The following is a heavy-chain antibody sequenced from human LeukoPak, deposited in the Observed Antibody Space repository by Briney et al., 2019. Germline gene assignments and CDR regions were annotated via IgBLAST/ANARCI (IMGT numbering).Heavy chain of an antibody. CDR2: IHDSGIT. V-gene: IGHV4-59*01. CDR1: GFTFSDYY. CDR3: ARGGYMSNWFEH. D-gene: IGHD5-12*01. J-gene: IGHJ5*02. Sequence: GSLRLSCTASGFTFSDYYMSWIRQPPGKGLEWIGKIHDSGITNYNPSLKSRVTFSVDTSKKQFSLNLNSVTAADTAVYYCARGGYMSNWFEHWGQGTPVTVSS.